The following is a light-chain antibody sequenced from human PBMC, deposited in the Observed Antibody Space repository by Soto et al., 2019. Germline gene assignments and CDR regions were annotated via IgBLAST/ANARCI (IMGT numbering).Light chain of an antibody. CDR1: SSDVGGYNY. V-gene: IGLV2-11*01. J-gene: IGLJ1*01. CDR2: DVS. Sequence: QSVLTQPRSVSGSPGQSITISCTGTSSDVGGYNYVSWYRQYPGKAPKLMIYDVSKRPSGVPDRFSGSKSGNTASLTISGLQAEDEADYYCCSYAGSYTHYVFGTGTKLTVL. CDR3: CSYAGSYTHYV.